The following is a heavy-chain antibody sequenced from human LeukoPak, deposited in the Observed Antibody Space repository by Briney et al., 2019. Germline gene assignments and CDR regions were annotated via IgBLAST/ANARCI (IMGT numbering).Heavy chain of an antibody. J-gene: IGHJ4*02. CDR1: GNRLTELS. Sequence: ASVKVSCKVSGNRLTELSVHWVRQAPGKGLEWMGGFDVEAGDTKYAQNFQGRVTMTEDTSTDTAYVELSSLRSEDTAVYYCATDPTYYFDGSGYYHVDYWGQGTLVTVSS. V-gene: IGHV1-24*01. CDR2: FDVEAGDT. CDR3: ATDPTYYFDGSGYYHVDY. D-gene: IGHD3-22*01.